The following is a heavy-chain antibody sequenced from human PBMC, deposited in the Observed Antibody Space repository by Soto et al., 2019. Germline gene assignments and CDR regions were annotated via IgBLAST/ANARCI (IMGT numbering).Heavy chain of an antibody. CDR1: GFTFSSCG. Sequence: QAGGSLRLSCTASGFTFSSCGMSGVRQAPGKGLEWVSIITCDGRTYYSDSVKGRFTISRDNSKNTVYLQMNSLRAEDTAVYYCAKDYSTVTTDPLSVVLFDYWGQGA. CDR3: AKDYSTVTTDPLSVVLFDY. CDR2: ITCDGRT. D-gene: IGHD4-17*01. J-gene: IGHJ4*02. V-gene: IGHV3-23*01.